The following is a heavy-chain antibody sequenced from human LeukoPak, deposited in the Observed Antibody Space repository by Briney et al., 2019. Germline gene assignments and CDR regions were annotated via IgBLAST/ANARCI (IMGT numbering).Heavy chain of an antibody. J-gene: IGHJ4*02. CDR1: GLTFRSHW. D-gene: IGHD3-16*01. V-gene: IGHV3-7*01. CDR2: IKSDGSEK. CDR3: ARDPAWGALDY. Sequence: GGSLRLSCVASGLTFRSHWMSWVRQAPGKGLEWVANIKSDGSEKYYVDSVEGRFTISRDNAKNSLFLQMNSLRAVDTAVYYCARDPAWGALDYWGQGTLVTVST.